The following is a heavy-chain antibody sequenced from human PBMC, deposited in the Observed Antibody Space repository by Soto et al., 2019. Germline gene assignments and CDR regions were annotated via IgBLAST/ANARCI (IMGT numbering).Heavy chain of an antibody. D-gene: IGHD2-15*01. J-gene: IGHJ4*02. CDR2: IWYDGSNK. CDR3: ASDLGYCSGGSCPRLGIIDY. V-gene: IGHV3-33*01. Sequence: QVQLVESGGGVVQPGRSLRLSCAASGFTFSSYGMHWVRQAPGKGLEWVAVIWYDGSNKYYTDSVKGRFTISRDKSKNTLYMQMNSLRAEDTAVYYCASDLGYCSGGSCPRLGIIDYWGQGTLVTVSS. CDR1: GFTFSSYG.